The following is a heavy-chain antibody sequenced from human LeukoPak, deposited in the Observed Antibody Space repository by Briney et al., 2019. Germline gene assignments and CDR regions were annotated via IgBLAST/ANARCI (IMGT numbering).Heavy chain of an antibody. CDR3: ARGPYKDFWSGYSDY. V-gene: IGHV3-48*01. CDR1: GFTFDDYG. Sequence: GGSLRLSCAASGFTFDDYGMSWVRQAPGKGLEWVSYISSSSTTIYYADSVKGRFTISRDNAKNSLYLQMNSLRVADTAVYYCARGPYKDFWSGYSDYWGQGTLVTVSS. CDR2: ISSSSTTI. J-gene: IGHJ4*02. D-gene: IGHD3-3*01.